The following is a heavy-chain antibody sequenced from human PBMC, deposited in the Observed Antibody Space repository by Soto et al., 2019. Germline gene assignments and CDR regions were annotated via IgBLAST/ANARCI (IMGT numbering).Heavy chain of an antibody. Sequence: QVQLVQSGVEVKKPGASVKVSCKASGYTFISHGSSWVRQAPGQGLEWMGWISGKNGNTNYAQKLQGRVTLTTDTSTRTAYMELRSLRSDATAVYYCARVSSSVVVVPDYGMDVWGQGTTVTVSS. CDR2: ISGKNGNT. D-gene: IGHD2-15*01. CDR1: GYTFISHG. J-gene: IGHJ6*02. CDR3: ARVSSSVVVVPDYGMDV. V-gene: IGHV1-18*04.